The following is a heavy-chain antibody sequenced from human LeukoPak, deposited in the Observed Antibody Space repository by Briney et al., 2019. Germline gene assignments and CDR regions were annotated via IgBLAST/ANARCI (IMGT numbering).Heavy chain of an antibody. CDR3: ARHIGRVLPFDY. CDR1: GDSISRYY. J-gene: IGHJ4*02. CDR2: IYYSGSA. V-gene: IGHV4-59*08. Sequence: KPSETLSLTCTVSGDSISRYYWSWIRQPPGKGPEWIGPIYYSGSANYNPSLKSRVTISIDTSKNQFSLKLSSVTAADTAMYYCARHIGRVLPFDYWGQGTLVTVSS. D-gene: IGHD3-10*01.